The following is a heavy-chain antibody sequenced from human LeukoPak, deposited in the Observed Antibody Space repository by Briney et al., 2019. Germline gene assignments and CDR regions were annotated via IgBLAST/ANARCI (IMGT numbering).Heavy chain of an antibody. J-gene: IGHJ4*02. CDR3: AKVGFSDY. Sequence: GGSLRLSCAASGFTFSSYAMKWVRLAPGKGLQWVSAISGSGGGTFYTDSVKGRFTISRDNPKNTVYLQMNSLRAEDTAVYYCAKVGFSDYWGQGTLVTVSS. CDR1: GFTFSSYA. V-gene: IGHV3-23*01. D-gene: IGHD6-25*01. CDR2: ISGSGGGT.